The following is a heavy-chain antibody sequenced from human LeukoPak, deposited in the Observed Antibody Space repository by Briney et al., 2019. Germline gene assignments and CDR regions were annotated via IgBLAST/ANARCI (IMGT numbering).Heavy chain of an antibody. CDR2: IYYSGST. CDR1: GGSISSYY. Sequence: SETLSLTCTVSGGSISSYYWSWIRQPPGKGLEWIAYIYYSGSTNYNPSLKSRVTISVDTSKNQFPLKLSSVTAADTAVYYCATLTTVAGDINWFDPWGQGTLVTVSS. CDR3: ATLTTVAGDINWFDP. J-gene: IGHJ5*02. V-gene: IGHV4-59*01. D-gene: IGHD6-19*01.